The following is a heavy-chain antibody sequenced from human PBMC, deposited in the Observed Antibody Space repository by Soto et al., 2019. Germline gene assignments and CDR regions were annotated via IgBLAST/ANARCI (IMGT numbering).Heavy chain of an antibody. CDR3: ASRAKNRRRPLAF. D-gene: IGHD1-1*01. V-gene: IGHV5-51*01. J-gene: IGHJ4*02. CDR2: IHPGDSDT. CDR1: GYFFSSQW. Sequence: GESLKISCKGSGYFFSSQWIASVRLMPGNGLEWMGIIHPGDSDTRYSPSFQGQVTMLVVGTINTAYLQSRSLEASDTAVYYCASRAKNRRRPLAFWGQGTPVTVSS.